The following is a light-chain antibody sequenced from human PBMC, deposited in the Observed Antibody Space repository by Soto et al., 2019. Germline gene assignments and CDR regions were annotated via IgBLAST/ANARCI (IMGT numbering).Light chain of an antibody. J-gene: IGKJ2*01. V-gene: IGKV3-20*01. CDR3: QQYGNAPPNA. CDR1: QSVSSSY. CDR2: GAS. Sequence: EIVLTQSPGTLSLSPGERATLSCRASQSVSSSYLAWYQQKPGQAPRVLIHGASSTATGIPDRFSGSGSGTDFTSTISRLEREDFGVYLCQQYGNAPPNAFGQGTKVEIK.